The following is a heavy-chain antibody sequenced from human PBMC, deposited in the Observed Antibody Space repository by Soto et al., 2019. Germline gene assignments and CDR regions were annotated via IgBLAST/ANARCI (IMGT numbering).Heavy chain of an antibody. V-gene: IGHV3-23*01. CDR1: GFTFSSYA. CDR3: AKFEMITFGGVIVIPEPFDY. D-gene: IGHD3-16*02. CDR2: ISGSGGST. J-gene: IGHJ4*02. Sequence: GGSLRLSCAASGFTFSSYAMSWVRQAPGKGLEWVSAISGSGGSTYYADSVKGRFTISRDNSKNTLYLQMNSLRAEDTAVYYCAKFEMITFGGVIVIPEPFDYWGQGTLVTVSS.